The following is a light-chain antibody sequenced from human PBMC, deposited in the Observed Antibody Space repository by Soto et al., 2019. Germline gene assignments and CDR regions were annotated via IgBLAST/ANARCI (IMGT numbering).Light chain of an antibody. V-gene: IGKV3-20*01. CDR2: GAS. Sequence: IVLTQSPCTLSLSTGETATLSCRASQTVSSTYLAWYQHKPGRVPRLLIDGASSRAAGIPDRFSGSGSGTDFTLSISRLEPEDLAVYYCQQYDYLVTFGQGTKVDIK. CDR1: QTVSSTY. CDR3: QQYDYLVT. J-gene: IGKJ1*01.